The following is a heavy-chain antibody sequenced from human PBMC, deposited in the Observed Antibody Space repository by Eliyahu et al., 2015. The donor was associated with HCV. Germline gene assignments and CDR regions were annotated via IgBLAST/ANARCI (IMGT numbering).Heavy chain of an antibody. CDR3: ASGRGMATICNY. CDR2: IYSGGFT. D-gene: IGHD5-24*01. V-gene: IGHV3-66*01. CDR1: GFTVSSNY. Sequence: EVQLVESGGGLVQPGGSLRLXCAASGFTVSSNYMSWVRQAPGKGLEWVSVIYSGGFTYYADSVKGRFTISRDNSKNTLYLQMNSLRAEDTAVYFCASGRGMATICNYWGQGTLVTVSS. J-gene: IGHJ4*02.